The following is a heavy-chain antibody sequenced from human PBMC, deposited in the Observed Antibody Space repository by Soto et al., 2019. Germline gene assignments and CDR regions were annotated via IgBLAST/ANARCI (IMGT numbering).Heavy chain of an antibody. V-gene: IGHV4-30-4*01. CDR1: GGSISSGDYY. CDR2: IYYSGST. D-gene: IGHD3-22*01. Sequence: PSETLSLTCTVSGGSISSGDYYWSWIRQPPGKGLEWIGYIYYSGSTYYNPSLKSRVTISVDTSKNQFSLKLSSVTAADTAVYYCARESGHYYDSSGSSAYYFDYWGQGTLVTV. CDR3: ARESGHYYDSSGSSAYYFDY. J-gene: IGHJ4*02.